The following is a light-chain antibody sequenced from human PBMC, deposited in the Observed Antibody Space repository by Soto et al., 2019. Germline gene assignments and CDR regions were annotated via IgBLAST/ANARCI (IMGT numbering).Light chain of an antibody. J-gene: IGLJ1*01. CDR2: DVG. Sequence: QSVLTQPASVSGSPGQSITISCTGTSSDVGAYAYVSWYQHHPGKVPKLMIYDVGVPPSGVSNRFSGSKSGNTASLTISGLQADDEADYYCSSYTGSGSLYVFGTGTNVTVL. V-gene: IGLV2-14*03. CDR3: SSYTGSGSLYV. CDR1: SSDVGAYAY.